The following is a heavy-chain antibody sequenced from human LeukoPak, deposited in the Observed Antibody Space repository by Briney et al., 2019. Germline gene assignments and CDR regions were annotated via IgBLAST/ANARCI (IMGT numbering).Heavy chain of an antibody. CDR3: ARDRDNENYFDY. CDR1: GFTFSSYE. Sequence: PGGSLRLSCAASGFTFSSYEMNWVRQAPGKGLEWLSYISSSGGTIYYADSVKGRFTISRDNSKNTLYLQINSLRAEDTAVFYCARDRDNENYFDYWGQGTLVTVSS. V-gene: IGHV3-48*03. J-gene: IGHJ4*02. D-gene: IGHD2-15*01. CDR2: ISSSGGTI.